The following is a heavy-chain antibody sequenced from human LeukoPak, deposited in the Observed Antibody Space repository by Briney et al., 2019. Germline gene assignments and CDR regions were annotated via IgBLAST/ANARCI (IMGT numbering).Heavy chain of an antibody. V-gene: IGHV3-21*01. D-gene: IGHD1-7*01. CDR1: GFTFSSYS. Sequence: PGGSLRLSCAASGFTFSSYSMNWVRQAPGKGLEWVSAISGDSRYIYYADSVRGRFTISRDNAENSLYLQMSSLRDEDTAVYYCTRDLGGTSRGEWNYWGQGTLVTVS. CDR2: ISGDSRYI. CDR3: TRDLGGTSRGEWNY. J-gene: IGHJ4*02.